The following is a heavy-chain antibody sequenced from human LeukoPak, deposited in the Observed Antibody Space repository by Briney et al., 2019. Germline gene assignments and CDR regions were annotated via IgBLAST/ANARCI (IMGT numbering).Heavy chain of an antibody. D-gene: IGHD3-22*01. J-gene: IGHJ5*02. Sequence: SETLSLTCAVYGGSFSGYYWSWIRQPPGKGLEWIGEINHSGSTNYNPSLKSRVTISVDTSKNQFSLKLSSVTAADTAVYYCARRRITMIVMFDPWGQGTLVTASS. CDR2: INHSGST. CDR1: GGSFSGYY. V-gene: IGHV4-34*01. CDR3: ARRRITMIVMFDP.